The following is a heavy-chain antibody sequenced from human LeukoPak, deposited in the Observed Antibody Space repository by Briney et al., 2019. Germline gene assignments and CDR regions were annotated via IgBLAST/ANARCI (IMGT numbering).Heavy chain of an antibody. CDR3: ARDVLSGWYPNYFDY. CDR1: GGSFSGYY. V-gene: IGHV4-34*09. J-gene: IGHJ4*02. Sequence: SETLSLTCAVYGGSFSGYYWSWIRQPPGKGLEWIGYIYHSGSTYYNPSLKSRVTISVDTSKNQFSLKLSSVTAADTAVYYCARDVLSGWYPNYFDYWGQGTLVTVSS. CDR2: IYHSGST. D-gene: IGHD6-19*01.